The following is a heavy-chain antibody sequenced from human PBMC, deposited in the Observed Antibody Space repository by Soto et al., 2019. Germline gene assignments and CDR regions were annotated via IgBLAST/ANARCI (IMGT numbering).Heavy chain of an antibody. D-gene: IGHD6-25*01. CDR1: GYTFTGYY. CDR3: ARDLGSPDYYYYGMDV. Sequence: RASVKVSCKASGYTFTGYYMHWVRQAPGQGLEWMGWINPNSGGTNYAQKFQGWVTMTRDTSISTAYMELSRLRSDDTAVYYCARDLGSPDYYYYGMDVWGQGTTVTVSS. CDR2: INPNSGGT. V-gene: IGHV1-2*04. J-gene: IGHJ6*02.